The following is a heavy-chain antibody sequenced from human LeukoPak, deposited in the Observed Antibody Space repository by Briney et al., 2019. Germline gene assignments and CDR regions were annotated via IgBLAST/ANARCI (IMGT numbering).Heavy chain of an antibody. CDR2: IIPILGIA. J-gene: IGHJ6*02. V-gene: IGHV1-69*04. CDR3: ARDGITIFGVVIIRYYGMDV. Sequence: SVKVPCKASGGTSSSYAISWVRQAPGQGLEWMGRIIPILGIANYAQKFQGRVTMTRDTSISTAYMELSRLRSDDTAVYYCARDGITIFGVVIIRYYGMDVWGQGTTVTVSS. CDR1: GGTSSSYA. D-gene: IGHD3-3*01.